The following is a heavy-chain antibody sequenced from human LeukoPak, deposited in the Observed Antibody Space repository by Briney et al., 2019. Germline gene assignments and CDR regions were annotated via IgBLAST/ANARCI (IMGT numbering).Heavy chain of an antibody. CDR2: IYPDDSDT. V-gene: IGHV5-51*01. J-gene: IGHJ3*02. CDR1: GYTFTKYW. Sequence: GESLKISCKGSGYTFTKYWIGWVRQTPGKGLEWMGIIYPDDSDTRYSPSFQGQVTISADKSISTAYLQWSSLKASDTAMYYCASDYYYDSSGHASDIWGQGTMVTVSS. D-gene: IGHD3-22*01. CDR3: ASDYYYDSSGHASDI.